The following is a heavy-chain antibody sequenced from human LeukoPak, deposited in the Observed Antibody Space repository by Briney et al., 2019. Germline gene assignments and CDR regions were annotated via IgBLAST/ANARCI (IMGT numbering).Heavy chain of an antibody. V-gene: IGHV1-69*13. J-gene: IGHJ4*02. CDR3: ARGYCSSTSCPFDY. Sequence: SVKVSCTASGGTFSSYAISWVRQAPGQGLEWMGGIIPIFGTANYAQKFQGRVTITADESTSTAYMELSSLRSEDTAVYYCARGYCSSTSCPFDYWGQGTLVTVSS. D-gene: IGHD2-2*01. CDR2: IIPIFGTA. CDR1: GGTFSSYA.